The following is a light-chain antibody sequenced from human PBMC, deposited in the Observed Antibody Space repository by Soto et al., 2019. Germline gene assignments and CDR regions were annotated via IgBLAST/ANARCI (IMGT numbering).Light chain of an antibody. CDR1: QSVSSNY. J-gene: IGKJ1*01. V-gene: IGKV3-20*01. Sequence: EIVLTQSPGTLSLSPGERATLSCRASQSVSSNYLAWYQQKPGQPPRLLIYGASNRATAIPDRFSGSGSVTDFTLSMSRLDPEDFAVYYCHQYGRTFGQGTKVEIK. CDR2: GAS. CDR3: HQYGRT.